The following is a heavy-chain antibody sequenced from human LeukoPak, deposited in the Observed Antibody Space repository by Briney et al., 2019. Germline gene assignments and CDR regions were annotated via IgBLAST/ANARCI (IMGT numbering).Heavy chain of an antibody. J-gene: IGHJ4*02. V-gene: IGHV3-66*01. D-gene: IGHD1-26*01. CDR1: GFTFSSYE. CDR2: IYRDNT. Sequence: GGSLRLSCAASGFTFSSYEMNWVRQAPGKGLEWVSFIYRDNTHYSDSVKGRFTISRDNSKNTLYLQMNSLRAEDTAVYYCARDKVVGASRFEYWGQGTQVMVSS. CDR3: ARDKVVGASRFEY.